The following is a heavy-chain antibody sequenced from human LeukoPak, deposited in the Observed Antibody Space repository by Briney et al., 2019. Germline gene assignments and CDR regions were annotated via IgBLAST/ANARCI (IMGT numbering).Heavy chain of an antibody. J-gene: IGHJ4*02. D-gene: IGHD3-22*01. CDR1: GLSFSDYF. V-gene: IGHV3-23*01. Sequence: GGSLRLSCTASGLSFSDYFTTWVRQAPGKGLEWVSSISASGSRTVYADSAKGRFTISRDNSKNTVYLQMNTLRAEDTAIYYCATDRDSAPSCYYVIGGQGTLVTVSS. CDR3: ATDRDSAPSCYYVI. CDR2: ISASGSRT.